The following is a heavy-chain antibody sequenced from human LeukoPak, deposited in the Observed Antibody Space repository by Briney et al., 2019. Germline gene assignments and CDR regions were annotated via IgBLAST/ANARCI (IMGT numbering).Heavy chain of an antibody. CDR3: AREIERAFDI. J-gene: IGHJ3*02. CDR1: GNTFTNYY. V-gene: IGHV1-69*13. Sequence: SVKVSCKASGNTFTNYYIHWVRQAPGQGLEWMGGIIPIFGTANYAQKFQGRVTITADESTSTAYMELSSLRSEDTAVYYCAREIERAFDIWGQGTMVTVSS. CDR2: IIPIFGTA.